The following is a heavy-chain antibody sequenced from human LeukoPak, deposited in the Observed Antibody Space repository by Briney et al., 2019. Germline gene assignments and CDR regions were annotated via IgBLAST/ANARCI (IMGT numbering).Heavy chain of an antibody. CDR3: ATSSSRWYPFDY. V-gene: IGHV3-7*03. D-gene: IGHD6-13*01. Sequence: GGSLRLSCAASGCTFSSYAMHWVRQAPGKGLEWVANIKQDGSEKYYVDSVKGRFTISGDNAKNSLYLQMNILRAEDTAVYYCATSSSRWYPFDYWGQGTLVTVSS. J-gene: IGHJ4*02. CDR2: IKQDGSEK. CDR1: GCTFSSYA.